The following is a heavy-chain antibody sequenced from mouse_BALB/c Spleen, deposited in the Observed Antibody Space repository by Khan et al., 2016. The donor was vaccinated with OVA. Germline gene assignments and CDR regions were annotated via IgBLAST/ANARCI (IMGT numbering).Heavy chain of an antibody. CDR1: GFSLDRFG. V-gene: IGHV2-3*01. D-gene: IGHD1-1*01. CDR3: AKFTPHYYSMDY. J-gene: IGHJ4*01. CDR2: IWGDGNT. Sequence: QVQLKESGPGLVAPSESLSITCTVSGFSLDRFGVNWVRQPPGKGLEWLGVIWGDGNTNYHSGLKSRLTINKDNSKSHVFLILNSLQTYDTATYYCAKFTPHYYSMDYWGQGTSVTVSS.